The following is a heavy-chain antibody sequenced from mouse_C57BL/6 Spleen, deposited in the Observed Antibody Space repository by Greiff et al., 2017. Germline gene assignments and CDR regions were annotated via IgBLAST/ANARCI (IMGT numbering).Heavy chain of an antibody. CDR2: IDPEDGET. D-gene: IGHD1-1*01. CDR3: APLFYGSSSYWYFDV. J-gene: IGHJ1*03. Sequence: EVQLQQSGAELVRPGASVKLSCTASGFNIKDYYMHWVKQRTEQGLEWIGRIDPEDGETKYAPKFQGKATITADTSSNTAYLQLSSLTSEDTAVYYCAPLFYGSSSYWYFDVWGTGTTVTVSS. V-gene: IGHV14-2*01. CDR1: GFNIKDYY.